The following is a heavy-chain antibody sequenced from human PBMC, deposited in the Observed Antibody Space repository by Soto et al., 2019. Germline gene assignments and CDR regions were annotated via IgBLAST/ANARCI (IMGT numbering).Heavy chain of an antibody. CDR3: AVHGHLTGYYYYGMDV. V-gene: IGHV4-34*01. D-gene: IGHD3-9*01. CDR2: INHSGST. J-gene: IGHJ6*02. CDR1: GGSFSGYY. Sequence: PSETLSLTCAVYGGSFSGYYWSWIRQPPGRGLEWIGEINHSGSTNYNPSLKRRVTISVDTSKNQFSLKLSSVTTAETAVYYCAVHGHLTGYYYYGMDVWRQGTTVTVSS.